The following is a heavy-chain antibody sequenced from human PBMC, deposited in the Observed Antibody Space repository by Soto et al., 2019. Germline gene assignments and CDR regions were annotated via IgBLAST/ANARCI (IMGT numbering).Heavy chain of an antibody. V-gene: IGHV1-3*01. CDR2: INAGNGNT. CDR3: ARAHYDILTGYSLNWLDP. Sequence: ASVKVSCKASGYTFTSYEMHWVRQAPGQRLEWMGWINAGNGNTKYSQKFQGRVTITRDTSASTAYMELSSLRSEDTAVYYCARAHYDILTGYSLNWLDPWGQGTLVTVSS. CDR1: GYTFTSYE. D-gene: IGHD3-9*01. J-gene: IGHJ5*02.